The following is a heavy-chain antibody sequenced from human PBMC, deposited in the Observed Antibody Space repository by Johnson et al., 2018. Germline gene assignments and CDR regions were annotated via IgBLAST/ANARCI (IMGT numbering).Heavy chain of an antibody. CDR1: GFTFDDYA. Sequence: QLVESGGGLVQPGRSLRLSCAASGFTFDDYAMHWVRQAPGKGLEWVSGISWNSGSIGSADSVKGRFTISRDHAKTSLCLQMNSLRAEDTSVYYCARSQSAYYGDYVGAEYFQHWGQGTLVTVSS. V-gene: IGHV3-9*01. D-gene: IGHD4-17*01. CDR2: ISWNSGSI. CDR3: ARSQSAYYGDYVGAEYFQH. J-gene: IGHJ1*01.